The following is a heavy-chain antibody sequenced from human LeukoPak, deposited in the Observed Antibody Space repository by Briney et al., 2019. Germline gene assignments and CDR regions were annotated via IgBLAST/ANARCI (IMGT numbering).Heavy chain of an antibody. CDR1: GFTFSNAW. Sequence: KTGGSLRLSCAASGFTFSNAWMSWVRQAPGKGLEWVGRIKSKTDGGTTDYAAPVKGRFTISRDGSKNTLYLQMNSLKTEDTAVYYCTTHYYYDSSGYYSRFDYWGQGTLVTVSS. J-gene: IGHJ4*02. D-gene: IGHD3-22*01. CDR2: IKSKTDGGTT. V-gene: IGHV3-15*01. CDR3: TTHYYYDSSGYYSRFDY.